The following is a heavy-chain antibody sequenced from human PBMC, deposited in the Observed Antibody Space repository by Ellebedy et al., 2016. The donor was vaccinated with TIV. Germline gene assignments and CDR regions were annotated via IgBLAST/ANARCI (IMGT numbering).Heavy chain of an antibody. J-gene: IGHJ4*02. CDR2: IIPLLDLA. CDR1: GYTFTAYV. Sequence: AASVKVSCKVSGYTFTAYVITWVRQAPGQGLEWMGRIIPLLDLANYAQKLEDRVTITADRSTGTVYMELRSLRSDDSAVYYCARAGQCGGDCYPHWGQGTLVTVSS. D-gene: IGHD2-21*02. V-gene: IGHV1-69*04. CDR3: ARAGQCGGDCYPH.